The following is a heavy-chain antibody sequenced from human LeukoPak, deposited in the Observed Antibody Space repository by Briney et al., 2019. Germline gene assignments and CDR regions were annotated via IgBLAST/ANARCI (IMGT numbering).Heavy chain of an antibody. CDR3: ARALSSGCYVFDY. V-gene: IGHV3-13*05. D-gene: IGHD6-19*01. CDR2: IGAAGDP. J-gene: IGHJ4*02. Sequence: PGGSLRLSCAASGFTFSSYDMHWVRQPTGKGLEWVSAIGAAGDPYYPGSVKGRFTISRENAKNSLYLQMNSLRAGDTAVYYCARALSSGCYVFDYWGQGTLVTVSS. CDR1: GFTFSSYD.